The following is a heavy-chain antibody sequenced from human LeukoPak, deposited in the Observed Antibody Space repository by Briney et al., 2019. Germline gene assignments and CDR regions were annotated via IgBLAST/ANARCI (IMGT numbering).Heavy chain of an antibody. D-gene: IGHD3-3*01. CDR2: INPNSGGT. J-gene: IGHJ5*02. V-gene: IGHV1-2*02. CDR1: GYTFTGYY. CDR3: ARDEGDFWSGPNWFDP. Sequence: GASVKVSCKASGYTFTGYYMHWVRQAPGQGLEWMGWINPNSGGTNYAQKFQGRVTMTRDTSISTAYMELSRLRSDDTAVYYCARDEGDFWSGPNWFDPWGQGTLVTVSS.